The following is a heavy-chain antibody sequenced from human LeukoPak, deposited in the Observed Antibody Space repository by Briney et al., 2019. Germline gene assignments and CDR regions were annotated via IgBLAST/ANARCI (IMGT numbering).Heavy chain of an antibody. D-gene: IGHD3-10*01. J-gene: IGHJ4*02. Sequence: GGSLRLSRAASVFTFSSYEMNWVRQAPGKGLEWVSYISSSGSTIYYADSVKGRFTISRDNAKNSLYLQMNSLRAEDTAVYYCARDRYGSRSSDWGQGTMVTVSS. CDR2: ISSSGSTI. CDR3: ARDRYGSRSSD. CDR1: VFTFSSYE. V-gene: IGHV3-48*03.